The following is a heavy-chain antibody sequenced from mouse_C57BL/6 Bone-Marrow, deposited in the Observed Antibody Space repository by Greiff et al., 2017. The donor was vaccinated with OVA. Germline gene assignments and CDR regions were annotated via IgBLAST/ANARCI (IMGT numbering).Heavy chain of an antibody. J-gene: IGHJ2*01. Sequence: QVQLQQSGAELVRPGSSVKMSCKASGYTFTHYWIGWAKQRPGHSLAWLGDIYPGGGYTNYNEKFKGKATLTADKSSSTAYMQFSSLTSEDSAIYYCAREHYDGSSYCFDYWGQGTTLTVSS. V-gene: IGHV1-63*01. CDR3: AREHYDGSSYCFDY. D-gene: IGHD1-1*01. CDR2: IYPGGGYT. CDR1: GYTFTHYW.